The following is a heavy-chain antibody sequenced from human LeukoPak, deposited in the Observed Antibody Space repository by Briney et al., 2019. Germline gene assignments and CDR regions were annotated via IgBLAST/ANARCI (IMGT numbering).Heavy chain of an antibody. Sequence: SETLSLTCTVSGGSISSSSYYWGWIRQPPGKGLEWIGEIYHSGSTNYNPSLKSRVTISVDKSKNQFSLKLSSVTAADTAVYYCARGMGDSSSWYPFDYWGQGTLVTVSS. V-gene: IGHV4-39*07. CDR1: GGSISSSSYY. CDR2: IYHSGST. D-gene: IGHD6-13*01. CDR3: ARGMGDSSSWYPFDY. J-gene: IGHJ4*02.